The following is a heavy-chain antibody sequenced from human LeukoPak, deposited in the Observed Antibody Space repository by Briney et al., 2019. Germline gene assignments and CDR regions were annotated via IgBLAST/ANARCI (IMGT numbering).Heavy chain of an antibody. Sequence: GGSLRLSYTTSRFTFRSDWMSWLRQAPGKGLEWVLAISGSGGSTYYADSVKGRFTISRDNSKNTLYLQMNSLSAEDTAVYYCEKSPLPPMVRVVIDYWGQGTLVTVSS. CDR3: EKSPLPPMVRVVIDY. V-gene: IGHV3-23*01. J-gene: IGHJ4*02. CDR1: RFTFRSDW. CDR2: ISGSGGST. D-gene: IGHD3-10*01.